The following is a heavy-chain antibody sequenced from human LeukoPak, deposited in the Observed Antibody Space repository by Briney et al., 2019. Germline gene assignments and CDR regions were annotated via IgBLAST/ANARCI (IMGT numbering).Heavy chain of an antibody. CDR1: VYTFTSYY. CDR2: INTNGGST. V-gene: IGHV1-46*01. CDR3: ARAVIGVDYYDSSGYQPLFDY. Sequence: ASVKVSCTASVYTFTSYYMHWVRQAPGQGLEWMGIINTNGGSTSYAQQFQGRVTMTRDTSTSTVYMELSSLRSEDTAVYYCARAVIGVDYYDSSGYQPLFDYWGQGTLVTVSS. J-gene: IGHJ4*02. D-gene: IGHD3-22*01.